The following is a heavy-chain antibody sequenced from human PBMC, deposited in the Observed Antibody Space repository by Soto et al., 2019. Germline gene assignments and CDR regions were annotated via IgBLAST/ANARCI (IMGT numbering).Heavy chain of an antibody. J-gene: IGHJ4*02. CDR1: GGSFSAYY. V-gene: IGHV4-34*01. CDR2: INHSGST. Sequence: QVQLQQWGAGLLKPSETLSLTCAVYGGSFSAYYWSWIRHPPGKGLVWIGEINHSGSTNYNTSLTIRVTISVDTSKNQFSLKLSSVTAAVTAVYYCARAAPRYGSGGSCYSGSDYWGQGTLVTVSS. CDR3: ARAAPRYGSGGSCYSGSDY. D-gene: IGHD2-15*01.